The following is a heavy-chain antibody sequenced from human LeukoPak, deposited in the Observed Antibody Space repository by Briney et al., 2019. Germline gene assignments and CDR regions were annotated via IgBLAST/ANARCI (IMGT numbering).Heavy chain of an antibody. Sequence: GGSLRLSRAAAGFIFSSYGMHWVRQAPGKGLEWVAVISNDGSNKHYAASVKGRFTISRHNSKNTLYLQMNSLRAEDTAVYYCAKVGSSTSWRYYYYYMDVWGKGTTVTVSS. D-gene: IGHD2-2*01. J-gene: IGHJ6*03. CDR3: AKVGSSTSWRYYYYYMDV. CDR1: GFIFSSYG. CDR2: ISNDGSNK. V-gene: IGHV3-30*18.